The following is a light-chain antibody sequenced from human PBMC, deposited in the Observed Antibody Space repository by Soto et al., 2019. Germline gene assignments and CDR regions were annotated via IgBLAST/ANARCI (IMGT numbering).Light chain of an antibody. CDR2: GAS. CDR3: QQYNNWTRT. CDR1: QSVSSN. V-gene: IGKV3-15*01. Sequence: EIVMTQSPATLSVSPGERATLSCRASQSVSSNLAWYQKKPGQAPRLLIYGASTRATGIPARFSGSGSGTEFNLTISRLQSEEFAVYECQQYNNWTRTCGGGTKVEIK. J-gene: IGKJ4*01.